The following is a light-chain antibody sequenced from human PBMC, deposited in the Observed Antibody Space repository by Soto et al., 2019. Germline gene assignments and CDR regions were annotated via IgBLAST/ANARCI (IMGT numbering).Light chain of an antibody. CDR1: NIGRKS. J-gene: IGLJ2*01. Sequence: SYELTQPPSMSVAPGETARITCGGNNIGRKSTHWYQHNPGQAPLLVIRYDSDRPSGIPERFSGSNSGNTATLTISWVEAGDEADYYCQVWDSSSDHPGIFGGGTKVTVL. CDR2: YDS. CDR3: QVWDSSSDHPGI. V-gene: IGLV3-21*04.